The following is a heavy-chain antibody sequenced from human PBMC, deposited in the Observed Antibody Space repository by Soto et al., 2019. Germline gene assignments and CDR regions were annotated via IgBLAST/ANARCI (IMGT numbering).Heavy chain of an antibody. D-gene: IGHD1-26*01. V-gene: IGHV3-33*01. CDR3: ASDLVGASDSYGLDV. CDR2: IWHDGNNK. Sequence: GGSLRLSCAASGFTFSNYGMHWVRQAPGKGLEWVAIIWHDGNNKYYADSVRGRFIVSRDNSKNRLYLQMNSLRAEDTAVYYCASDLVGASDSYGLDVWGQGTPVTVSS. J-gene: IGHJ6*02. CDR1: GFTFSNYG.